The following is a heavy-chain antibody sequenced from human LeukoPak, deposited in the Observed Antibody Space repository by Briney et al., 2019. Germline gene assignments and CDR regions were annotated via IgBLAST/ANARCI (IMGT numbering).Heavy chain of an antibody. J-gene: IGHJ4*02. CDR2: IQQDGSEI. V-gene: IGHV3-7*01. Sequence: GGSLRLSCAASGFTFSNYWMSWVRQAPGKGLEWVANIQQDGSEIYYVDSVKGRFTISRDNAKNALYLQMNSLRAEDTAVYYCARDKVVGATYFDYWGQGALVTVSS. CDR3: ARDKVVGATYFDY. CDR1: GFTFSNYW. D-gene: IGHD1-26*01.